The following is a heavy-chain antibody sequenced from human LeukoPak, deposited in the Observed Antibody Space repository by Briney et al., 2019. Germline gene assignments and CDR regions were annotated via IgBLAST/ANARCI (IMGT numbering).Heavy chain of an antibody. CDR1: GFTFSSYA. CDR2: ISGSATST. Sequence: GGSLRLSCAASGFTFSSYAMSWVRQAPGKGLEWVSAISGSATSTYYADSVKGRFTISRDNSKNTLYLQMNSLRAEDTAVYYCAKDLSSSWPNALGIWGQGTMATVSS. V-gene: IGHV3-23*01. J-gene: IGHJ3*02. CDR3: AKDLSSSWPNALGI. D-gene: IGHD6-13*01.